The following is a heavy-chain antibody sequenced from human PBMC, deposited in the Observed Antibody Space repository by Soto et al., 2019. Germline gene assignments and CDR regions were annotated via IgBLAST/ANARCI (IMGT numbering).Heavy chain of an antibody. V-gene: IGHV3-21*06. CDR3: ARESEDLTSNFDY. Sequence: EVQLVESGGALFKPGGSRRFSFAAPGSTLPRYSMTWVRQAPGKGLEWVSSISSTTNYIYYGDSMKGRFTISRDNAKNSLYLEMNSLRAEDTAVYYCARESEDLTSNFDYWGQGTLVTVSS. J-gene: IGHJ4*02. CDR2: ISSTTNYI. CDR1: GSTLPRYS.